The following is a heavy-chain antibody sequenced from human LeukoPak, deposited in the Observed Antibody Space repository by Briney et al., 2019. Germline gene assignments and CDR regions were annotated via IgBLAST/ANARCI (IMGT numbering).Heavy chain of an antibody. Sequence: SVKVSCKASGGTFSSYAISWVRQAPGQGLEWMGGIIPMFGTANYAQKFQGRVTVTADKSTSTAYMELSSLRSEDTAVYYCACQIEVGATHRGFYYYMDVWGNGTTVTVSS. CDR3: ACQIEVGATHRGFYYYMDV. CDR2: IIPMFGTA. J-gene: IGHJ6*03. CDR1: GGTFSSYA. V-gene: IGHV1-69*06. D-gene: IGHD1-26*01.